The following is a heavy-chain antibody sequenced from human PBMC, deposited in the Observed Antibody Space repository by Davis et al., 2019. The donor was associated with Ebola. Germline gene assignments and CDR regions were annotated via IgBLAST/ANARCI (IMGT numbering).Heavy chain of an antibody. CDR3: VSSLYYGSGTHHPDC. CDR2: INPSGDYT. D-gene: IGHD3-10*01. CDR1: GYIFTRYY. Sequence: AASVKVSCKASGYIFTRYYMQWVRQAPGQGLEWMGIINPSGDYTNYAQKIQGRVTMTRDTSTSTVYMELSSLRSEDTAVYYCVSSLYYGSGTHHPDCWGQGTLVSVSS. V-gene: IGHV1-46*03. J-gene: IGHJ4*02.